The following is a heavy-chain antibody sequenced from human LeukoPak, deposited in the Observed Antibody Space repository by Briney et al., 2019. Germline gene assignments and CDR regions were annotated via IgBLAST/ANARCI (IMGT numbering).Heavy chain of an antibody. CDR2: ISSSSSYI. CDR3: ARDVGSDYFDY. Sequence: GGSLRLSCAASGFTFSSYNMSWVRQAPGKGLEWVSSISSSSSYIYYADSVKGRFTISRDNAKNSLYLQMNSLRAEDTAVYYCARDVGSDYFDYWGQGTLVTVSS. V-gene: IGHV3-21*01. CDR1: GFTFSSYN. D-gene: IGHD1-26*01. J-gene: IGHJ4*02.